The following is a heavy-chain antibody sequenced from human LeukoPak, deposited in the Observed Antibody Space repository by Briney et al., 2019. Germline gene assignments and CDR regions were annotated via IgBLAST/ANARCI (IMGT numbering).Heavy chain of an antibody. CDR3: ARIHSGYDSPYYFDY. CDR2: IYHSGST. CDR1: GGSISSNNW. Sequence: SETLSLTCAVSGGSISSNNWWSWVRPPPGKGLEWIGEIYHSGSTNYNPSLKSRVTISVDTSKNQFSLKLSSVTAADTAVYYCARIHSGYDSPYYFDYWGQGTLVTVSS. D-gene: IGHD5-12*01. V-gene: IGHV4-4*02. J-gene: IGHJ4*02.